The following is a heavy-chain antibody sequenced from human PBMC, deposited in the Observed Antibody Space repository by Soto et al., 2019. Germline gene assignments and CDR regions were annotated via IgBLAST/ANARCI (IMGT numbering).Heavy chain of an antibody. V-gene: IGHV3-74*01. CDR2: IKFDGSFT. D-gene: IGHD4-17*01. J-gene: IGHJ6*02. CDR3: ARGLRNYYGVDV. CDR1: GFTFSDYW. Sequence: EVQLVESGGGLVQPGGSLRLSCVASGFTFSDYWIHWVRQAPGKGLVWVSCIKFDGSFTSHADSVKGRFTISRDNARNTVHLQMDSLRAEDTGVYYCARGLRNYYGVDVWGQGTTVTVSS.